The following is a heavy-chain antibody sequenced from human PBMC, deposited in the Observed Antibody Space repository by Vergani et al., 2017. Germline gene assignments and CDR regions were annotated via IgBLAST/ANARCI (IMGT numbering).Heavy chain of an antibody. V-gene: IGHV4-38-2*01. CDR3: ARSQGDYWYFDL. D-gene: IGHD2-21*01. Sequence: QVRLEESGPGLVKPSETLSLTCSVSGYSIGSGFYWAWIRQSPGEGLQWLTSIHNRGKTYHNPSLKSRVSVSLDTSKNRFSLNLTSVTATDTAVYYCARSQGDYWYFDLWDPGSLVTVSS. CDR1: GYSIGSGFY. CDR2: IHNRGKT. J-gene: IGHJ2*01.